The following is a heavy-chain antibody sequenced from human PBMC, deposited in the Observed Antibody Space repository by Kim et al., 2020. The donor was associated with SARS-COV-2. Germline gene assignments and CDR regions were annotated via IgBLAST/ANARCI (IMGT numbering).Heavy chain of an antibody. CDR3: LTRRLVGTRSFDY. CDR1: GLTFSGAW. D-gene: IGHD1-26*01. J-gene: IGHJ4*01. Sequence: GGSLRLSCATSGLTFSGAWMTWVRQAPGKGLEWVGCIRSKSSGGTADYDAPERGSSTIPGDDSKTPLLLKMNSLTAEDTAVYYCLTRRLVGTRSFDYWG. V-gene: IGHV3-15*01. CDR2: IRSKSSGGTA.